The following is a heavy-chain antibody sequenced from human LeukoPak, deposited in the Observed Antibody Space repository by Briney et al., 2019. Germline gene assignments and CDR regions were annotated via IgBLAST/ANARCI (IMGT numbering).Heavy chain of an antibody. J-gene: IGHJ4*02. D-gene: IGHD3-9*01. CDR2: IYYSGST. Sequence: SETLSLTCTVSGGSISSYYWSWIRQPPGKGLEWIGYIYYSGSTNYNPSLKSRVTISVDTSKNQFSLKLSSVTAADTAVYYCARGNYDILTGYYNFDYWGQGTLVTVSS. CDR3: ARGNYDILTGYYNFDY. CDR1: GGSISSYY. V-gene: IGHV4-59*01.